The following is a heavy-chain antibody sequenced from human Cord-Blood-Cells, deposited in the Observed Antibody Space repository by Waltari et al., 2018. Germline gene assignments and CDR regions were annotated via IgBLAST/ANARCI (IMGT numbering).Heavy chain of an antibody. J-gene: IGHJ5*02. CDR2: INHSGST. V-gene: IGHV4-34*01. CDR3: ARGSSYYDFWSGYYTGNWFDP. Sequence: QVQLQQWGAGLLKPSETLSLTCAVYGGSFSGYYWSWIRQPPGKGLEWIGEINHSGSTNYNPSLKSRVTISVDTSKIQFSLKLSSVTAADTAVYYCARGSSYYDFWSGYYTGNWFDPWGQGTLVTVSS. CDR1: GGSFSGYY. D-gene: IGHD3-3*01.